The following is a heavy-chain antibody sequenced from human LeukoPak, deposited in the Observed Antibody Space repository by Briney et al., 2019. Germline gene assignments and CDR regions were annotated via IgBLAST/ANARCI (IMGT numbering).Heavy chain of an antibody. CDR2: INPNSGGT. J-gene: IGHJ5*02. D-gene: IGHD2-2*01. Sequence: ASAKVSCKASGYTFTGYYMHWVRQAPGQGLEWMGWINPNSGGTNYAQKFQGRVTMTRDTSISTAYMELSRLRSDDTAVYYCASSGDCSSTSCYRWFDPWGQGTLVTVSS. CDR1: GYTFTGYY. V-gene: IGHV1-2*02. CDR3: ASSGDCSSTSCYRWFDP.